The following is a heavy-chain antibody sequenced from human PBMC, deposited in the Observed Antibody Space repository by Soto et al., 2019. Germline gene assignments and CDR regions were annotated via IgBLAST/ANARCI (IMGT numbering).Heavy chain of an antibody. V-gene: IGHV5-10-1*01. CDR2: IDPTDSRT. Sequence: GESLKISCDASGYMFPIYHISWVRQMPRKGLEWVGKIDPTDSRTMYRPSSRARITISVDKSINTAYLEWGRLEASDTAMYYCTRHDSNDVFDFWGQGTQVTVYS. CDR3: TRHDSNDVFDF. CDR1: GYMFPIYH. J-gene: IGHJ4*02. D-gene: IGHD2-8*01.